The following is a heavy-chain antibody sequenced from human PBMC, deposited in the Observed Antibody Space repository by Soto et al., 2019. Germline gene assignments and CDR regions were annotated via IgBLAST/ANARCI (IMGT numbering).Heavy chain of an antibody. CDR3: AKLFTVNMEDY. CDR2: ISYDGSKK. V-gene: IGHV3-30*18. D-gene: IGHD4-17*01. Sequence: GGSLRLSCAASGFTFSSYGMHWVRQAPGKGLEWVAVISYDGSKKNYADSVKGRFIISRDNSKNTLYLEMNSLRVEDTAVYYCAKLFTVNMEDYWGQGTLVTVSS. J-gene: IGHJ4*02. CDR1: GFTFSSYG.